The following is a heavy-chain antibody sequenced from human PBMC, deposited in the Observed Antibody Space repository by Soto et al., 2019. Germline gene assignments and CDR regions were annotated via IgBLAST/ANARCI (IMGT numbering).Heavy chain of an antibody. J-gene: IGHJ6*02. V-gene: IGHV1-69*12. CDR3: ARKYYYGSGSHMIYYYGMDV. CDR1: GGTFSSYA. D-gene: IGHD3-10*01. Sequence: QVQLVQSGAEVKKPGSSVKVSCKASGGTFSSYAISWVRQAPGQGLEWMGGIIPIFGTANYAQKFQGRVRITADESTSTAYMELSSLRSEDTAVYYCARKYYYGSGSHMIYYYGMDVWGQGTTVTVSS. CDR2: IIPIFGTA.